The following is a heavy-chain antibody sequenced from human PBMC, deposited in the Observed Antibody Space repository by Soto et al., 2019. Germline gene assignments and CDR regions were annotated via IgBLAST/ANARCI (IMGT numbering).Heavy chain of an antibody. CDR2: IIPIFGTA. CDR1: GGTFSTYS. D-gene: IGHD1-26*01. Sequence: QVQLVQSGAEVKKPGSSVKVSCKTSGGTFSTYSIVWVRQAPGEGLEWMGGIIPIFGTANYAHKFQDRVTITADKSTNTDCMELSSLKSEDTAMYYCAGSSGNNYGVGTNYYFDYWGQGTLVTVSS. CDR3: AGSSGNNYGVGTNYYFDY. V-gene: IGHV1-69*06. J-gene: IGHJ4*02.